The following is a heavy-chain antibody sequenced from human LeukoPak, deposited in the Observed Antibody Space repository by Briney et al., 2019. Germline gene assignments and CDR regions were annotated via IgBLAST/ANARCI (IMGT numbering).Heavy chain of an antibody. CDR2: ISGSGGST. CDR1: GFTFSNCA. D-gene: IGHD6-13*01. J-gene: IGHJ4*02. CDR3: AKGKGTSWYASLDY. Sequence: PGGSLRLSCAASGFTFSNCAMSWVRQAPGKGLEWVSAISGSGGSTYYAASVKGRFTISRDNSKNTVCLLMNNMRTEDSAVYHCAKGKGTSWYASLDYWGRGTLVTVSS. V-gene: IGHV3-23*01.